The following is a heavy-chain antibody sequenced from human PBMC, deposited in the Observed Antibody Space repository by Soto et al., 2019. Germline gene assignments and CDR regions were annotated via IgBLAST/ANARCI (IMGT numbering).Heavy chain of an antibody. CDR1: GGSISSYF. CDR3: ARQYYGSGATVYYMAV. V-gene: IGHV4-59*08. CDR2: IYYSGST. Sequence: SETLSLTCTVSGGSISSYFWSWIRQPPGKGLEWIGYIYYSGSTNYNPSLKSRVTISVDTSKNQFSLKLSSVTAADTAVYYCARQYYGSGATVYYMAVRGKGTTVTVSS. J-gene: IGHJ6*03. D-gene: IGHD3-10*01.